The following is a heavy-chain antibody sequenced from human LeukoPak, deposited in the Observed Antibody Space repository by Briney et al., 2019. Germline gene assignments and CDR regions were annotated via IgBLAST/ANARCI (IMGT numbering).Heavy chain of an antibody. Sequence: ASLKVSCKASGYTFTGHYLHWVRQAPGQGLEWVGWIHPNSGDPNYAQKFQGRVTLTRDMSTSTAYMEVSRLTSDDTAVYYCARAHYFDTSAYQYYFDYWGQGTLVTVSS. J-gene: IGHJ4*02. D-gene: IGHD3-22*01. V-gene: IGHV1-2*02. CDR3: ARAHYFDTSAYQYYFDY. CDR1: GYTFTGHY. CDR2: IHPNSGDP.